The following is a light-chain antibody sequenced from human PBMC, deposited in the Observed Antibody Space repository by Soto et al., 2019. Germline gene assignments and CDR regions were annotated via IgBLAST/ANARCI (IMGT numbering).Light chain of an antibody. Sequence: EIVMTQSPATLSVSPGERATLSCRASQSISTNLAWYQHKPGQAPRLLIFGASTRSTAIPARFSGSGSGTEFTLTISSLQSEDFAVYYCQQYINWPSYTFGQGTKLEIK. CDR1: QSISTN. CDR2: GAS. J-gene: IGKJ2*01. V-gene: IGKV3-15*01. CDR3: QQYINWPSYT.